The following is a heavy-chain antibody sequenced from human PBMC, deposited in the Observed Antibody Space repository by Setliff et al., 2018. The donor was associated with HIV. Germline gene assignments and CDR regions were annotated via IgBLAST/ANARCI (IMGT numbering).Heavy chain of an antibody. CDR2: ISDTGSTA. D-gene: IGHD4-17*01. Sequence: LSLSCAASGFAFSDYYMSWVRQAPGKGLEWLSYISDTGSTAYFADSVKGRFSISRDNAKTSLYLQMTSLRADDTAVYFCARNLGVAALGDDGQVDHYYYYMDVWGKGTTVTVS. CDR3: ARNLGVAALGDDGQVDHYYYYMDV. J-gene: IGHJ6*03. V-gene: IGHV3-11*04. CDR1: GFAFSDYY.